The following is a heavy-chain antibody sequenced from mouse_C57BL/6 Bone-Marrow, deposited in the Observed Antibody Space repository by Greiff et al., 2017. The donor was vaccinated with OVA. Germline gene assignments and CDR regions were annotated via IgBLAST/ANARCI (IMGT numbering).Heavy chain of an antibody. CDR1: GFTFSDYG. D-gene: IGHD2-3*01. CDR3: ARLYDGYYVDY. J-gene: IGHJ2*01. CDR2: ISSGSSTT. Sequence: EVKLVESGGGLVKPGGSLKLSCAASGFTFSDYGMHWVRQAPEKGLEWVAYISSGSSTTYYADTVKGRFTISSDNAKNTLFLQMTSLRSEDTAMYYCARLYDGYYVDYWGQGTTLTVSS. V-gene: IGHV5-17*01.